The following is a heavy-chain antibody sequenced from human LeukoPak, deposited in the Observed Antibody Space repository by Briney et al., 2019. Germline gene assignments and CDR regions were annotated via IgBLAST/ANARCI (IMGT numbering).Heavy chain of an antibody. J-gene: IGHJ5*02. Sequence: GSLRLSCAASGFAFRVSWMHWVRQAPGKGLVWVSVIKSDVRGTAYADSVKGRFTISRDNSKNTLYLQMNSLRAEDTAVYYCARDSTDLLNPMVRGENWFDPWGQGTLVTVSS. V-gene: IGHV3-74*03. CDR3: ARDSTDLLNPMVRGENWFDP. D-gene: IGHD3-10*01. CDR1: GFAFRVSW. CDR2: IKSDVRGT.